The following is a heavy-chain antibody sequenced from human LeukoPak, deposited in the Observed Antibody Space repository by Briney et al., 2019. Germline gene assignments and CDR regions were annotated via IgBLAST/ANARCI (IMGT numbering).Heavy chain of an antibody. CDR3: AKVPAAYNSFDP. V-gene: IGHV3-23*01. CDR2: ISGSGGST. CDR1: GFTFSSYA. J-gene: IGHJ5*02. Sequence: GGSLRPSCAASGFTFSSYAVSGVRQAPGKGLEWVSAISGSGGSTYYADSVKGRFTISRDNSKNTLYLQMNSLSAEDTAVYYCAKVPAAYNSFDPWGQGTLVTVSS. D-gene: IGHD2-2*01.